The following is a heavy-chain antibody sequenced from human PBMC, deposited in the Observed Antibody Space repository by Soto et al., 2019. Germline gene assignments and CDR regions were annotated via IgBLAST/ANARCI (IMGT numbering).Heavy chain of an antibody. CDR3: ARDSQLGY. Sequence: QPQLVQSGPEVKKSGASVKVSCKASGYTFINYGVSWVRQAPGQGLERMGWINPLNGNTNYTQKFQGRITMTTDTSTNTAYMEVRSLRSDDTAVFYCARDSQLGYWGQGTLVSVSS. J-gene: IGHJ4*02. CDR2: INPLNGNT. V-gene: IGHV1-18*01. D-gene: IGHD2-15*01. CDR1: GYTFINYG.